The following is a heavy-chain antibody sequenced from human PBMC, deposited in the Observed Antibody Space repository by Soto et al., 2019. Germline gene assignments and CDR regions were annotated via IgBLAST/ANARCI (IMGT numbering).Heavy chain of an antibody. D-gene: IGHD3-10*01. J-gene: IGHJ4*02. CDR1: GGSISSGGYY. Sequence: SETLSLTCTVSGGSISSGGYYWSWIRQPPGKGLEWIGTIYYGGTTYYNPSLKSRVTVSVDTSQNQFSLRLTSVTAADTSVYYCARLPDVMVREFYFDSWGQGTLVTVSS. CDR2: IYYGGTT. V-gene: IGHV4-39*01. CDR3: ARLPDVMVREFYFDS.